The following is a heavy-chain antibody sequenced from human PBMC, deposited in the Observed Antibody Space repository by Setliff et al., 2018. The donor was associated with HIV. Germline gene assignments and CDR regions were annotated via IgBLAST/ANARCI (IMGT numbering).Heavy chain of an antibody. CDR3: ARGPATCPGDGEVCYIAAFDI. D-gene: IGHD4-17*01. V-gene: IGHV7-4-1*02. CDR1: GYTFISHP. Sequence: GASVKVSCKASGYTFISHPINWVRQAPGQGLEWMGWINTNTGNPTYAQGFTGRFVFSVDTSVNTAYLQISSLKAEDTAIYYCARGPATCPGDGEVCYIAAFDIWGQGIEVTVSS. CDR2: INTNTGNP. J-gene: IGHJ3*02.